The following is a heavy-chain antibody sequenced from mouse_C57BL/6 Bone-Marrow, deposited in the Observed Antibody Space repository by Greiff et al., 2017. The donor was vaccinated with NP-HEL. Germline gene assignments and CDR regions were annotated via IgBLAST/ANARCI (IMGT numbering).Heavy chain of an antibody. CDR3: ARGGYYDYVSYAMDY. CDR2: INPYNGGT. J-gene: IGHJ4*01. CDR1: GYTFTDYY. D-gene: IGHD2-4*01. Sequence: VQLQQSGPVLVKPGASVKMSCKASGYTFTDYYMNWVKQSHGKSLEWIGVINPYNGGTSYNQKFKGKATLTVDKSSSTAYMELNSLTSEDSAVYYCARGGYYDYVSYAMDYWGQGTSVTGSS. V-gene: IGHV1-19*01.